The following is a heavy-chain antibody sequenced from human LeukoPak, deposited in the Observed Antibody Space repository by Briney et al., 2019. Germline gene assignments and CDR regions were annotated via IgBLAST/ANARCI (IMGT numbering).Heavy chain of an antibody. D-gene: IGHD3-22*01. CDR2: IYYSGST. Sequence: SETLSLTCTVSGRSISSSSYYWGWIRQPPGKGLEWIGSIYYSGSTYYNPPLKSRVTISVDTSKNQFSLKLSSVTAADTAVYYCARSEIYYDSSGYYYPWGQGTLVTVSS. V-gene: IGHV4-39*01. CDR3: ARSEIYYDSSGYYYP. CDR1: GRSISSSSYY. J-gene: IGHJ5*02.